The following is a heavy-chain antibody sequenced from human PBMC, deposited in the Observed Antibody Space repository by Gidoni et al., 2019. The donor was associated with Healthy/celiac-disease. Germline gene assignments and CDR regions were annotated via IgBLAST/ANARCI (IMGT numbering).Heavy chain of an antibody. V-gene: IGHV4-59*08. CDR3: ARREYSSSSVWFDP. Sequence: QVQLQESGPGLVKPSETLSLTCTVSGGSISSYYWSWIRQPPGKGLEWIGYIYYSGSTNYNPSLKSRVTISVDTSKNQFSLKLSSVTAADTAVYYCARREYSSSSVWFDPWGQGTLVTVSS. J-gene: IGHJ5*02. CDR1: GGSISSYY. D-gene: IGHD6-6*01. CDR2: IYYSGST.